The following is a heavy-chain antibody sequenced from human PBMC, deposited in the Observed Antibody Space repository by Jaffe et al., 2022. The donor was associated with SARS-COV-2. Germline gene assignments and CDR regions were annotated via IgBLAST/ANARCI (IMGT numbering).Heavy chain of an antibody. Sequence: EVQLVESGGGLAQPGGSLRLSCAASGFIFTSYSMNWVRQAPGKGLEWISYISKGRDVIHYADSVKGRFTVSRDNGENSLYLQMNSLRVEDTAFYYCVRDNWNDGPGWFAPWGQGTLVIVSS. V-gene: IGHV3-48*01. D-gene: IGHD1-20*01. CDR2: ISKGRDVI. CDR3: VRDNWNDGPGWFAP. J-gene: IGHJ5*02. CDR1: GFIFTSYS.